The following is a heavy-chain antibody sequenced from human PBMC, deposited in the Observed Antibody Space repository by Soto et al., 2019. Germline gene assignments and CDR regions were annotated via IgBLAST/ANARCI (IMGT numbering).Heavy chain of an antibody. J-gene: IGHJ4*02. CDR2: ISYDGSNK. D-gene: IGHD3-16*01. Sequence: GGSLRLSCAASGFTFSSYGMHWVRQAPGKGLEWVAVISYDGSNKYYADSVKGRFTISRDNPKNTLYLQMNSLRAEDTAVYYCAKDGVVTPFDYWGQGTLVPVSS. V-gene: IGHV3-30*18. CDR3: AKDGVVTPFDY. CDR1: GFTFSSYG.